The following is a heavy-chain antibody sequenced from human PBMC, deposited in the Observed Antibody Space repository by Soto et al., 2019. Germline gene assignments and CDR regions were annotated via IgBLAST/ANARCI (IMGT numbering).Heavy chain of an antibody. CDR3: AKDKGVFNWATYYFDY. CDR2: TSYDGNNE. Sequence: GGSLRLSCAASGFTFSNYAMHWVRQAPGKGLEWVALTSYDGNNEYYTDSVKGRFTISRDNSKNTLFLQMNSQRPEDTAVYYCAKDKGVFNWATYYFDYWGQGDLVTVSS. D-gene: IGHD1-1*01. J-gene: IGHJ4*02. CDR1: GFTFSNYA. V-gene: IGHV3-30*18.